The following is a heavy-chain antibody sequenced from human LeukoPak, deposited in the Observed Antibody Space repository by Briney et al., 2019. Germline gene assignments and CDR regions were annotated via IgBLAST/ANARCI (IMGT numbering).Heavy chain of an antibody. Sequence: NSSETLSLTCAVYGGSFSGYYWSWIRQPPGKGLEWIGEINHSGSTNYNPSLKSRVTISVDTSKNQFSLKLSSVTAADTAVYHCANTVTPPGNDGHFRNYYYYGMDVWGQGTTVTVSS. D-gene: IGHD4-17*01. CDR1: GGSFSGYY. V-gene: IGHV4-34*01. CDR3: ANTVTPPGNDGHFRNYYYYGMDV. J-gene: IGHJ6*02. CDR2: INHSGST.